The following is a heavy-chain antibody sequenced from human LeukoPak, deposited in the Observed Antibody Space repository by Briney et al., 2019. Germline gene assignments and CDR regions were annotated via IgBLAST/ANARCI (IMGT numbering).Heavy chain of an antibody. V-gene: IGHV1-18*01. Sequence: GASVKVSCKASGYTFTSYGISWVRQAPGQGLEWMGWISAYNGNTNYAQKLQGRVTMTTDTSTSTAYMELRSLRSDDTAVYYCARDRAYMTTVTTGWFDPWGQGTLVTVSS. CDR1: GYTFTSYG. D-gene: IGHD4-17*01. J-gene: IGHJ5*02. CDR3: ARDRAYMTTVTTGWFDP. CDR2: ISAYNGNT.